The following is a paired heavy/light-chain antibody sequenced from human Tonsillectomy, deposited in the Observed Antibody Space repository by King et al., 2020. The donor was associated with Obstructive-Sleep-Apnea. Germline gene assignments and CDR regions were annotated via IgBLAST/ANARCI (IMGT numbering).Heavy chain of an antibody. D-gene: IGHD4-4*01. CDR2: LYSSGST. J-gene: IGHJ6*02. V-gene: IGHV3-66*01. Sequence: EVQLVDSGGGLVQPGGSLRLSCAASGFTVSGNYMSWVRQAPGKGLEFVSILYSSGSTYYTDSVKGRFTISRDNSKNTVYLQMNSLRDEDTAVYYCARTTGFFHYAMDVWGQGTTVTVSS. CDR1: GFTVSGNY. CDR3: ARTTGFFHYAMDV.
Light chain of an antibody. V-gene: IGLV2-8*01. CDR1: SGDVGAYNY. J-gene: IGLJ3*02. CDR2: EVT. CDR3: SSYAGTNSLGV. Sequence: QSALAQPPSASGSPGQSVTISCTGTSGDVGAYNYVSWYQQHPGKAPKLMIYEVTKRPSGVPDRFSGSKSGNTASLTVSGLRPEDEADYYCSSYAGTNSLGVFGGGTKLTVL.